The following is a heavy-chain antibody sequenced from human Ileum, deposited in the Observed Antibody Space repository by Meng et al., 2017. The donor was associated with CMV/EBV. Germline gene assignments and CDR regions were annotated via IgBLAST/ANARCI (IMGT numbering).Heavy chain of an antibody. J-gene: IGHJ5*02. CDR2: INPNSGNT. CDR1: GYPFTSYD. D-gene: IGHD4-11*01. CDR3: ARDSNYAWFDP. Sequence: SCKAYGYPFTSYDINWVRQATGQGLEWMGWINPNSGNTGYAQNFQGRLTITRNTAISTAYMELSSLRSEDTAVYYCARDSNYAWFDPWGQGTLVTVSS. V-gene: IGHV1-8*03.